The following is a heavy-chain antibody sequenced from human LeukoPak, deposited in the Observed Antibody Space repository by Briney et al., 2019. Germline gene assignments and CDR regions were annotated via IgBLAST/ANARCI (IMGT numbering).Heavy chain of an antibody. CDR1: GFTFSNAW. CDR3: TTDYGSGSYFRY. D-gene: IGHD3-10*01. V-gene: IGHV3-15*01. J-gene: IGHJ4*02. Sequence: PGGSLRLSCAASGFTFSNAWMSWVRQTPGKGLEWVGRIKSKTDGGTTDYAAPVKGRFTISRDESKNTLYLQMNSLKTEDTAVYYCTTDYGSGSYFRYWGQGTLVTVSS. CDR2: IKSKTDGGTT.